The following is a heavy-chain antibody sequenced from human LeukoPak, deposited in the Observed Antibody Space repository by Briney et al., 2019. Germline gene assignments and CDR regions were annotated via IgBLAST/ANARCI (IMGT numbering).Heavy chain of an antibody. CDR2: IYYSGST. CDR1: GGSISSYY. CDR3: ARVGNPLVTVFAWFDP. J-gene: IGHJ5*02. V-gene: IGHV4-59*12. D-gene: IGHD3-3*01. Sequence: PSETLSLTCTVSGGSISSYYWSWIRQPPGKGLEWIGYIYYSGSTNYNPSLKSRVTISVDTSKNQFSLKLSSVTAADTALYYCARVGNPLVTVFAWFDPWGQGTLVTVSS.